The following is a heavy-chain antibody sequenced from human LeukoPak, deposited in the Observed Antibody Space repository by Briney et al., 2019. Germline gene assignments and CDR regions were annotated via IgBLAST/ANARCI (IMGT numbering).Heavy chain of an antibody. CDR1: GGSINSANYY. CDR3: CSNSDYFDY. CDR2: IYYSGSA. V-gene: IGHV4-39*07. D-gene: IGHD4-11*01. Sequence: SETLSLTCTVSGGSINSANYYWGWIRQPPGKGLEWIGSIYYSGSAYYNSSLKSRVTISVDTSKNQFSLKLSSVTAADTAVYYCCSNSDYFDYWGQGTLVTVSS. J-gene: IGHJ4*02.